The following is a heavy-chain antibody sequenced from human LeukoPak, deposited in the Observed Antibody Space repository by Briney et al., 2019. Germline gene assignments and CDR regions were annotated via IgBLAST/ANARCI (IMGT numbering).Heavy chain of an antibody. V-gene: IGHV3-21*04. D-gene: IGHD3-10*01. CDR1: GFTFSSYS. CDR2: ISSSSSYI. J-gene: IGHJ4*02. CDR3: AKGSPRITMVRGVIPPYYFDY. Sequence: GGSLRLSCAASGFTFSSYSMNWVRQAPGKGLEWVSSISSSSSYIYYADSVKGRFTISRDNAKNSLYLQMNSLRAEDTAVYYCAKGSPRITMVRGVIPPYYFDYWGQGTLVTVSS.